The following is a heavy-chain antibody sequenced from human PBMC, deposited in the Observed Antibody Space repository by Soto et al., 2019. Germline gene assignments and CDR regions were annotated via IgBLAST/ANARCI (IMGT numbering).Heavy chain of an antibody. V-gene: IGHV1-8*01. J-gene: IGHJ4*02. Sequence: QVQLVQSGAEVKKPGASVKVSCKASGYTFTSYEINWVRQATGQGLEWMGWMNPNSGDTGYAQKFQGRVTMTRDTSISTAYMELSSLRSEDTAVYYCARGELLWFGELLRWGQGALVTVSS. CDR2: MNPNSGDT. CDR1: GYTFTSYE. CDR3: ARGELLWFGELLR. D-gene: IGHD3-10*01.